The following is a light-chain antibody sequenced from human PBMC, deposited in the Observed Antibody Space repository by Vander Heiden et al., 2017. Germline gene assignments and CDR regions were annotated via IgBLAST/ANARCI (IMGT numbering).Light chain of an antibody. CDR3: CSYAGSYTFGV. CDR2: EVS. CDR1: SSDVGGYNY. Sequence: QSALTQPRSVSGSPGQSVTISCTGTSSDVGGYNYVSWYQQHPGKAPKRMIDEVSKRPSGVPDRFSGSKSGNTASLTISGLQAEDGADDDCCSYAGSYTFGVFGGGTKLTVL. J-gene: IGLJ3*02. V-gene: IGLV2-11*01.